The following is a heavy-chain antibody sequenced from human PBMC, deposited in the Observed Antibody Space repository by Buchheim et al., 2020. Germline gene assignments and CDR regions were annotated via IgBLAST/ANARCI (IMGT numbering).Heavy chain of an antibody. CDR3: ARGSSVRPVVPAAPRYYMDV. CDR1: GYTFTSYY. D-gene: IGHD2-2*01. J-gene: IGHJ6*03. V-gene: IGHV1-69*01. Sequence: QVQLVQSGAEVKKPGASVKVSCKASGYTFTSYYMHWVRQAPGQGLEWMGGIIPIFGTANYAQKFQGRVTITADESTSTAYMELSSLRSEDTAVYYCARGSSVRPVVPAAPRYYMDVWGKGTT. CDR2: IIPIFGTA.